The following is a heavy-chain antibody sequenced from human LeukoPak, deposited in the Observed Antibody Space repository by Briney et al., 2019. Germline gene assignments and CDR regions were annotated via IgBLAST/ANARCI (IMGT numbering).Heavy chain of an antibody. D-gene: IGHD3-22*01. V-gene: IGHV3-48*01. CDR3: ARDRGGSGYYYDY. CDR2: ITSSSSTI. Sequence: GGSLRLSCAASGFTFSSYSMNWVRQAPGKGLEWVSYITSSSSTIYYADSVKGRFTISRDNAKNSLYLQMNSLRAEHTAVYYCARDRGGSGYYYDYWGQGTLVTVSS. J-gene: IGHJ4*02. CDR1: GFTFSSYS.